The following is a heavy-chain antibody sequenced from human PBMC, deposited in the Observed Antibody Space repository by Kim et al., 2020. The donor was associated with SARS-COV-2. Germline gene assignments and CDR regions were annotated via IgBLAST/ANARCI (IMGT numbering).Heavy chain of an antibody. Sequence: LKSRVTISVDTSKNQFSLKLSSVTAADTAVYYCASIPYYDILTGYYPFDYWGQGTLVTVSS. CDR3: ASIPYYDILTGYYPFDY. D-gene: IGHD3-9*01. V-gene: IGHV4-59*01. J-gene: IGHJ4*02.